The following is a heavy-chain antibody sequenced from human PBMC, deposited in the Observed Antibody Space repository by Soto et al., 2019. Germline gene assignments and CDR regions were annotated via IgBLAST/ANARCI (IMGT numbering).Heavy chain of an antibody. V-gene: IGHV1-3*01. CDR3: ARDRSGCSVGTCYFNWFDP. D-gene: IGHD2-15*01. J-gene: IGHJ5*02. Sequence: QVPLVQSGAEVKKPGASVKVSCKASGYTFTNYAIHWVRQAPGQRLEWLGWINAGNGNTKYSQKFQGRVTITRDTSASTAYMELSSLRSEDTAVYYCARDRSGCSVGTCYFNWFDPWGQGTLVTVSS. CDR1: GYTFTNYA. CDR2: INAGNGNT.